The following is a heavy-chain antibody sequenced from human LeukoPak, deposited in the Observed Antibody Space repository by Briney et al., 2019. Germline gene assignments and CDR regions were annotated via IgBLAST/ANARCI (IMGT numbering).Heavy chain of an antibody. CDR2: IWYDGSNK. Sequence: PGGSLRLSCAASGFTFSSYGMHWVRQAPGKGLEWVAVIWYDGSNKYYADSVKGRFTISRDNSKNTLYLQMNSLRAEDTAVYYCARGYCSGGSCYKNFDYWGQGTLVTVSS. CDR3: ARGYCSGGSCYKNFDY. J-gene: IGHJ4*02. D-gene: IGHD2-15*01. V-gene: IGHV3-33*01. CDR1: GFTFSSYG.